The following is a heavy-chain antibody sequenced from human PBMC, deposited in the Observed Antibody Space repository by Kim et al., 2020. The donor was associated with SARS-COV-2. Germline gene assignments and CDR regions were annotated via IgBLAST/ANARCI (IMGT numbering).Heavy chain of an antibody. CDR2: VSWRNNIL. CDR3: AKDNGGRYTITYYFDY. CDR1: GFTFDDYA. V-gene: IGHV3-9*01. D-gene: IGHD2-2*02. J-gene: IGHJ4*01. Sequence: GGSLRLSCAASGFTFDDYAMHWVRQAPWKALEWVSGVSWRNNILGYADSVKGRFTISRDNAKNSLYLYMNSLRPEDTALYYCAKDNGGRYTITYYFDYWG.